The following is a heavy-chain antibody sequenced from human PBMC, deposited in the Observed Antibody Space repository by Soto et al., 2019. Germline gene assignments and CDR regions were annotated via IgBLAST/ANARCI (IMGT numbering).Heavy chain of an antibody. CDR2: ISSSSSYI. J-gene: IGHJ6*03. CDR1: GFTFSSYS. Sequence: EVQLVESGGGLVKPGGSLRLSCAASGFTFSSYSMNWVRQAPGKGLEWVSSISSSSSYIYYADSVKGRFTISRDNAKNSLYLQMNSLRAEDTAVYYCARYCSSTSCHEGRGYYYYYMDVWGKGTTVTVSS. CDR3: ARYCSSTSCHEGRGYYYYYMDV. V-gene: IGHV3-21*01. D-gene: IGHD2-2*01.